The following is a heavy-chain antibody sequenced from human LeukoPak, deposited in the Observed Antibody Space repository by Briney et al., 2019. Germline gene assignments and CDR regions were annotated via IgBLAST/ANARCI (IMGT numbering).Heavy chain of an antibody. Sequence: SETLSLTCGVRGGSFSDYSWSWIRRAPGKGLEWIGEINHSGSTNYNASLKSRVTISVDTSTNQFSLKLSFMTAADTAVYYCARLGVYTSSWYRYRYFDYWGQGILVTVSS. D-gene: IGHD6-13*01. V-gene: IGHV4-34*01. CDR2: INHSGST. CDR3: ARLGVYTSSWYRYRYFDY. J-gene: IGHJ4*02. CDR1: GGSFSDYS.